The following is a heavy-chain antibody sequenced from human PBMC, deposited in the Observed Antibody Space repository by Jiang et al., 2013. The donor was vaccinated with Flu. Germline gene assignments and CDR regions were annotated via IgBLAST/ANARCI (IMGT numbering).Heavy chain of an antibody. CDR1: GFTFSNHY. D-gene: IGHD7-27*01. Sequence: VQLLESGGGLVQSGGSLRLSCAASGFTFSNHYMDWVRQAPGKGLEWVGRIRNKGNNYATEYAASVKGRFSISRDDSENSLYLQMNNLKVEDTAMYFCARSESHWGSMLEYWGQGTLVSVSS. J-gene: IGHJ4*02. V-gene: IGHV3-72*01. CDR3: ARSESHWGSMLEY. CDR2: IRNKGNNYAT.